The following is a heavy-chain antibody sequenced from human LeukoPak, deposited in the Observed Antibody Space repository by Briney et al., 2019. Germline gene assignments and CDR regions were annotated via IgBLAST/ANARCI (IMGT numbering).Heavy chain of an antibody. CDR2: IYYSGST. D-gene: IGHD3-22*01. J-gene: IGHJ3*02. Sequence: SETLSLTCTVSGGSISSSSYYWGWMRQPPGKGLEWIGSIYYSGSTYYNPSLKSRVTISVDTSKNQFSLKLSSVTAADTAVYYCARHRMYYYDSSGRGVADAFDIWGQGTMVTVSS. CDR1: GGSISSSSYY. V-gene: IGHV4-39*01. CDR3: ARHRMYYYDSSGRGVADAFDI.